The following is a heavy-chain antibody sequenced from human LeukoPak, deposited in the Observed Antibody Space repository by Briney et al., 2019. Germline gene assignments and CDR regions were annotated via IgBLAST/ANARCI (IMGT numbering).Heavy chain of an antibody. CDR1: GFTFSSYA. D-gene: IGHD3-10*01. Sequence: GGSLRLSCAASGFTFSSYAMSWVRQAPGKGLEWVSSISSSSSYIYYADLVKGRFTISRDNAKNSLYLQMNSLRAEDTAVYYCARDRFGFTDLGAFDIWGQGTMVTVSS. CDR2: ISSSSSYI. CDR3: ARDRFGFTDLGAFDI. V-gene: IGHV3-21*01. J-gene: IGHJ3*02.